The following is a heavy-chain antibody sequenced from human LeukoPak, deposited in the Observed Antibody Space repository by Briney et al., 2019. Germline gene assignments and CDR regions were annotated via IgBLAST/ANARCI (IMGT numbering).Heavy chain of an antibody. D-gene: IGHD3-10*01. CDR1: GYTFTNHG. CDR2: ISAYNGNA. Sequence: ASVKVSCKASGYTFTNHGITWVRQAPGQALEWMGWISAYNGNADYAQSFQGRVTMTTDTSTSTAYMELRSLRSDDTGVYYCARTPKRFGELYQSADYWGQGTLVTVSS. V-gene: IGHV1-18*01. J-gene: IGHJ4*02. CDR3: ARTPKRFGELYQSADY.